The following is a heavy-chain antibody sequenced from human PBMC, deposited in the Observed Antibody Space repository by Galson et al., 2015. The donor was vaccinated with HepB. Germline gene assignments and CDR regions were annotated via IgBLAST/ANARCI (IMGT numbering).Heavy chain of an antibody. CDR1: GFTFSSYG. CDR2: ISYDGSNK. D-gene: IGHD1-1*01. V-gene: IGHV3-30*03. CDR3: AGAPPGDPRSVDY. Sequence: SLRLSCAASGFTFSSYGMHWVRQAPGKGLEWVAVISYDGSNKYYADSVKGRFTISRDNAKNSLYLQMNSLRAEDTAVYYCAGAPPGDPRSVDYWGQGTLVTVSS. J-gene: IGHJ4*02.